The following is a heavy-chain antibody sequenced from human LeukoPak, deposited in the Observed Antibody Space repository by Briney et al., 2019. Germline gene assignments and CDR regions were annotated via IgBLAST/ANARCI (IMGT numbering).Heavy chain of an antibody. V-gene: IGHV4-4*07. D-gene: IGHD2-15*01. Sequence: SETLSLTCTVSGGSISSYYWSWIRQPAGKGLEWIGRIYTSGSTNYNPSLKSRVTMSVDASKNRFSLKLSSVTAADTAVYYCARDGSASISSFDPWGQGTLVTVSS. J-gene: IGHJ5*02. CDR2: IYTSGST. CDR3: ARDGSASISSFDP. CDR1: GGSISSYY.